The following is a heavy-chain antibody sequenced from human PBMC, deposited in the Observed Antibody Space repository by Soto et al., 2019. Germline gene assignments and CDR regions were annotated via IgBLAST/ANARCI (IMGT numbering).Heavy chain of an antibody. CDR2: IYYSGST. CDR1: GGSISTYY. V-gene: IGHV4-59*08. CDR3: ARGGWRHIDY. J-gene: IGHJ4*02. D-gene: IGHD3-3*01. Sequence: QVQLQESGPGLAKPSETLSLTCTVSGGSISTYYWSWIRQPPGKGLEWIGYIYYSGSTNYNPSLKSRVPISVDTSKNQFSLKLSSVPAADTAVYYCARGGWRHIDYWGQGTLVTVSS.